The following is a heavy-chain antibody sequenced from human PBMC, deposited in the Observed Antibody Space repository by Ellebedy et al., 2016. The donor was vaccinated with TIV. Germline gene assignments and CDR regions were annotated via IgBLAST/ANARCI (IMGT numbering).Heavy chain of an antibody. V-gene: IGHV1-18*01. Sequence: ASVKVSXKASGYTFTSYGISWVRQAPGQGLEWMGWISAYNGNTNYAQKLQGRVTMTTDTSTSTAYMELSSLRSEDTAVYYCARDPRLRRDSSGLDYWGQGTLVTVSS. D-gene: IGHD3-22*01. CDR2: ISAYNGNT. CDR1: GYTFTSYG. CDR3: ARDPRLRRDSSGLDY. J-gene: IGHJ4*02.